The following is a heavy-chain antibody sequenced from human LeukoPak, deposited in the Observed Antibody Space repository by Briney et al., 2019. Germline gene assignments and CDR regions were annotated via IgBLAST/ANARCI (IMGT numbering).Heavy chain of an antibody. CDR3: ARGQRGVTPPPVFNNKYYYYGMDV. Sequence: SETLSLTCAVSGGSISSSNWWSWVRQPPGKGLEWIGEIYHSGSTNYNPSLKSRVTISVDKSKNQFSLKLSSVTAADTAVYYCARGQRGVTPPPVFNNKYYYYGMDVWGKGTTVTVSS. CDR1: GGSISSSNW. V-gene: IGHV4-4*02. D-gene: IGHD2-21*02. CDR2: IYHSGST. J-gene: IGHJ6*04.